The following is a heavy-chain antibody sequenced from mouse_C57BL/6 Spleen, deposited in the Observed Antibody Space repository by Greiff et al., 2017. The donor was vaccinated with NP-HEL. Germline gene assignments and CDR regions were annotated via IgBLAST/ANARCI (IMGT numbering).Heavy chain of an antibody. CDR2: IYPRSGNT. CDR1: GYTFTSYG. V-gene: IGHV1-81*01. Sequence: VQLQQSGAELARPGASVKLSCKASGYTFTSYGISWVKQRTGQGLEWIGEIYPRSGNTYYNEKFKGKATLTADKSSSTAYMELRSLTSEDSAVYFCARNNYGNWYFDVWGTGTTVTVSS. CDR3: ARNNYGNWYFDV. J-gene: IGHJ1*03. D-gene: IGHD2-1*01.